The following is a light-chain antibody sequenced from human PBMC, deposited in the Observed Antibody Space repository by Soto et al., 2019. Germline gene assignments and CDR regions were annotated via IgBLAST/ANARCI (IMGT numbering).Light chain of an antibody. CDR3: SSYTSSSHVV. Sequence: QSVLTQPASVSGSPGQSITISCTGTSRDVGGYNYVSWHQQHPGKAPKVIITEVSNRPSGVSNRFSGSKSGNTASLTISGLQAEDEADYYCSSYTSSSHVVFGGGTKLTVL. J-gene: IGLJ2*01. CDR2: EVS. CDR1: SRDVGGYNY. V-gene: IGLV2-14*01.